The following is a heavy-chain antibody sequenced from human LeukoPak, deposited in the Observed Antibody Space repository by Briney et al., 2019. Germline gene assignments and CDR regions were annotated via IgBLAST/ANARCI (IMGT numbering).Heavy chain of an antibody. J-gene: IGHJ4*02. CDR1: GFTVSSNY. V-gene: IGHV3-66*01. CDR3: ASMLWFGENDY. D-gene: IGHD3-10*01. Sequence: PGGSLRLSCAASGFTVSSNYMSWVRQAPGKGLEWVSVIYSGGSTYYADSVKGRFTISRDNSKNTLYLQMNSLRAEDTAVYYCASMLWFGENDYWGQGTLVTVSS. CDR2: IYSGGST.